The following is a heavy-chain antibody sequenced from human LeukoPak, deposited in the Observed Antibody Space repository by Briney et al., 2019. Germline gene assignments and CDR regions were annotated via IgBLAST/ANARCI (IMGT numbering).Heavy chain of an antibody. CDR1: GFTFSDYC. CDR3: ARVNNWNDVSFFDY. J-gene: IGHJ4*02. Sequence: GGSLRLSCAAYGFTFSDYCMSWIRQAPGKGLEWVSYISSSGSTIYYADSVKGRFTISRDNAKNSLYLQMNSLRAEDTAVYYCARVNNWNDVSFFDYWGQGTQVTVSS. V-gene: IGHV3-11*01. D-gene: IGHD1-20*01. CDR2: ISSSGSTI.